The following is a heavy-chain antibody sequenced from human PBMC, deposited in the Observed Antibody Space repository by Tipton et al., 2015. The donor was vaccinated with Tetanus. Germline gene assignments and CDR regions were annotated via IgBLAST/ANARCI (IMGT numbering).Heavy chain of an antibody. CDR3: ARIPDYWSGYFDF. J-gene: IGHJ4*02. Sequence: TLSLTCTVSGGSVSSGSYYWSWVRQAPGKGLEYIGYILYGKSTHYNPSLKSRLSMSADPAKNQFSLGLTSVTAADTAVYYCARIPDYWSGYFDFWGEGTLVTVSP. CDR1: GGSVSSGSYY. D-gene: IGHD3-3*01. CDR2: ILYGKST. V-gene: IGHV4-61*01.